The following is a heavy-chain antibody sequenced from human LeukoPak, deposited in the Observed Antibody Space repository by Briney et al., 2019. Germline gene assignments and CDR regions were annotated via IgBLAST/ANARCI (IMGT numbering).Heavy chain of an antibody. Sequence: GGSLRLSCAASGFTFSTYSMNWVRQAPGKGLEWVSSITSSNSYIHYADSVKGRFTISRDNAKNSLYLQMNSLRAEDTAIYYCTRDQNFYGSGRGFDPWGQGTLVTVSS. CDR3: TRDQNFYGSGRGFDP. J-gene: IGHJ5*02. CDR1: GFTFSTYS. D-gene: IGHD3-10*01. V-gene: IGHV3-21*01. CDR2: ITSSNSYI.